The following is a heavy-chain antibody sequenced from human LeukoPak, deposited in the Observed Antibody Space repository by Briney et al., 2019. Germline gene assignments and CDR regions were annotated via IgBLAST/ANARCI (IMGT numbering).Heavy chain of an antibody. CDR1: GGTFSSYA. J-gene: IGHJ6*02. V-gene: IGHV1-69*13. Sequence: GASVKVSCKASGGTFSSYAISWVRQAPGQGLEWMGGIIPIFGTANYAQKFQGRVTITADESTSTAYMELSSLRSEDTAVYYCARLPGLEWLTDGMDVWGQGTTVTVSS. CDR3: ARLPGLEWLTDGMDV. CDR2: IIPIFGTA. D-gene: IGHD3-3*01.